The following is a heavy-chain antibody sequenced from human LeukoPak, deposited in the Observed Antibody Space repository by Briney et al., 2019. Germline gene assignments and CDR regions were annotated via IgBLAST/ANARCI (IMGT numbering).Heavy chain of an antibody. CDR1: GGSISSSSYY. Sequence: SETMSLTCTVYGGSISSSSYYWGWIRQPPGKGLEWIGSIYYSGSTYYNPSLKSRVTISVDTSKNQFSLKLSSVTAADTAVYYCARQELLPGNDAFDIWGQGTMVTVSS. V-gene: IGHV4-39*01. CDR3: ARQELLPGNDAFDI. J-gene: IGHJ3*02. CDR2: IYYSGST. D-gene: IGHD1-26*01.